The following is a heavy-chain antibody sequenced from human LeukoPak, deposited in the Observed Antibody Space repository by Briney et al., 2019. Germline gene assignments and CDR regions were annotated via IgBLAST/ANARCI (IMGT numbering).Heavy chain of an antibody. CDR2: ISYDT. CDR1: GLTFSTYV. J-gene: IGHJ4*02. D-gene: IGHD3-10*01. CDR3: ANSEFYVSGKYAGLDN. V-gene: IGHV3-23*01. Sequence: GGSLRLSCAASGLTFSTYVMNWVRQAAGKWLEWVSTISYDTNYPNPVKCRITVSRDNSKNTLYLQMNFLGVEDTAVYYCANSEFYVSGKYAGLDNWGQGTLVTVFS.